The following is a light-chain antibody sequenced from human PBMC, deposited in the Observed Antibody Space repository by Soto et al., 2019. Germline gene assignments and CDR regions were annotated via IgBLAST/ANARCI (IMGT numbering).Light chain of an antibody. CDR2: GAS. CDR3: QQYGSSPWT. J-gene: IGKJ1*01. Sequence: EIVLTQSPGTLSLSPGERATLSCRASQSVTSTYLAWYQQKPGQAPRLLIYGASSRATDISDRFSGSGSGTDFTLTISRLEPEDFAVYYFQQYGSSPWTFGQGTKVEIK. V-gene: IGKV3-20*01. CDR1: QSVTSTY.